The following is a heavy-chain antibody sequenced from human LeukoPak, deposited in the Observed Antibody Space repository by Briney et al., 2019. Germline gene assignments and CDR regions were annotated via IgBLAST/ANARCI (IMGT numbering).Heavy chain of an antibody. V-gene: IGHV3-30*02. CDR2: IRYDGSNK. D-gene: IGHD6-13*01. J-gene: IGHJ5*02. CDR1: GFTFSSYG. CDR3: AKDRIAAAGILYNWFDP. Sequence: GGSLRLSCAASGFTFSSYGMHWVRQAPGKGLEWVAFIRYDGSNKYYAASVKGRFTISRDNSKNTLYLQMNSLRAEDTAVYYCAKDRIAAAGILYNWFDPWGQGTLVTVSS.